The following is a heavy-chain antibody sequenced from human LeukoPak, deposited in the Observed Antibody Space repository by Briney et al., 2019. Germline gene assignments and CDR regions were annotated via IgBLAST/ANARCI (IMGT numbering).Heavy chain of an antibody. J-gene: IGHJ4*02. V-gene: IGHV4-30-4*01. D-gene: IGHD1-1*01. CDR3: ARDWITPDY. CDR1: GGSISSSNW. Sequence: SETLSLTCAVSGGSISSSNWWSWIRQPPGKGLEWIGYIYYSGSTYYNPSLKSRVTISVDTSKNQFSLKLSSVTAADTAVYYCARDWITPDYWGQGTLVTVSS. CDR2: IYYSGST.